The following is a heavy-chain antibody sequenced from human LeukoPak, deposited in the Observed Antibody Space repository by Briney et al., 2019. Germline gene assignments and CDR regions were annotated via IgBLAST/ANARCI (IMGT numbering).Heavy chain of an antibody. V-gene: IGHV4-39*01. CDR2: SICGHT. D-gene: IGHD2-15*01. CDR1: GGRMSGDSLSDSNYY. J-gene: IGHJ6*03. CDR3: ARGSADGGHFLGYFYYSYMDV. Sequence: SETLSLTCTVSGGRMSGDSLSDSNYYWSGSASPQGRDWSGLGVSICGHTYYTPSLKSRVTISADTSKNLFSLRLSSVTAADSAVYYCARGSADGGHFLGYFYYSYMDVWGKGTTVIVS.